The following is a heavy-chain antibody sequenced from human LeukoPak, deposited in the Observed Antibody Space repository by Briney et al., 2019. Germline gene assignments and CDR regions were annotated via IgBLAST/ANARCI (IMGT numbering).Heavy chain of an antibody. CDR1: GYSISSGYY. CDR3: ARDGLGQQLAFDY. Sequence: PSETLSLTCTVSGYSISSGYYWGWIRQPPGKGLEWIGSIYHSGSTYYNPSLKSRVTISVDTSKNQFPLKLSSVTAADTAVYYCARDGLGQQLAFDYWGQGTLVTVSS. CDR2: IYHSGST. D-gene: IGHD6-13*01. J-gene: IGHJ4*02. V-gene: IGHV4-38-2*02.